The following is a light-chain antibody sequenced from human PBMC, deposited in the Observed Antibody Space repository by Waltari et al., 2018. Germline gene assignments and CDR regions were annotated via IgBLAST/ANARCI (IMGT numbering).Light chain of an antibody. V-gene: IGLV2-14*01. Sequence: QSALTQPASVSGSPGQSITISCSGTDSDVGAYDFVSWYQQHPGKAPHLIICEVSKRPSCISNRCSASKSGNTASLTISGLQAEDEADYYCSSYTTSSAPGVFGTGTRVTVL. CDR3: SSYTTSSAPGV. J-gene: IGLJ1*01. CDR2: EVS. CDR1: DSDVGAYDF.